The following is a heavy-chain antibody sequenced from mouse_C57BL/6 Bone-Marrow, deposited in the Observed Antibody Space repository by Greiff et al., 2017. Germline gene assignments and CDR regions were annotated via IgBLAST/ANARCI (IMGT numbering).Heavy chain of an antibody. Sequence: QVQLQQSGAELVKPGASVKLSCKASGYTFTSYWMHWVKQRPGQGLEWIGMIHPNSGSSNYNEKFKSKATLTVNQSSNTASLQLSSLTVEYSAVYYYAHCAYWGQGTMVTVSA. CDR2: IHPNSGSS. J-gene: IGHJ3*01. V-gene: IGHV1-64*01. CDR3: AHCAY. CDR1: GYTFTSYW.